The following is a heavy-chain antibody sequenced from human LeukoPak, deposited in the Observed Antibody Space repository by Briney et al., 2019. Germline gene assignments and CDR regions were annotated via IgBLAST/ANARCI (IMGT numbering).Heavy chain of an antibody. D-gene: IGHD1-26*01. CDR2: ISWNSGSI. CDR3: AKGGSGSYYDLQYFQH. Sequence: PGGSLRLSCAASGFTFSSYGMHWVRQAPGKGLEWVSGISWNSGSIVYADSVKGRFTISRDNAKNSLYLQMNSLRAEDTALYYCAKGGSGSYYDLQYFQHWGQGTLVTVSS. V-gene: IGHV3-9*01. CDR1: GFTFSSYG. J-gene: IGHJ1*01.